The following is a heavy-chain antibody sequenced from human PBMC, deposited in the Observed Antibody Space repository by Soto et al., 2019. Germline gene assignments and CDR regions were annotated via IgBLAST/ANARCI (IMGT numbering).Heavy chain of an antibody. CDR1: GFTFSSYE. Sequence: GGSLRLSCAASGFTFSSYETNWVRQAPGKGLEWVSYISSSGSTIYYADSVKGRFTISRDNAKNSLYLQMNSLRAEDTAVYYCAREPDHWFDPWGQGTLVTVSS. V-gene: IGHV3-48*03. CDR3: AREPDHWFDP. CDR2: ISSSGSTI. J-gene: IGHJ5*02.